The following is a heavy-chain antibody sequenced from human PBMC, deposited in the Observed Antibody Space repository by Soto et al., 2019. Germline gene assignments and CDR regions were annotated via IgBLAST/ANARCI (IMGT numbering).Heavy chain of an antibody. J-gene: IGHJ6*02. D-gene: IGHD7-27*01. V-gene: IGHV3-23*01. CDR1: GFTFSSYA. CDR3: ARLGSWGSFYYYGMDV. Sequence: RLSCAASGFTFSSYAMSWVRQAPGKGLEWVSAISGSGGSTYYADSVKGRFTISRDNSKNTLYLQMNSLRAEDTAVYYCARLGSWGSFYYYGMDVWGQGTTGTVSS. CDR2: ISGSGGST.